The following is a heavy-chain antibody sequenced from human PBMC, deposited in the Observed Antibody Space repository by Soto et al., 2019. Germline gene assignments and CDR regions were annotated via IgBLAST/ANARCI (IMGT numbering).Heavy chain of an antibody. CDR2: VSPPFRTS. CDR1: GVSFNNNG. D-gene: IGHD3-10*01. CDR3: ARVLYYGSGSYSPYGMDV. J-gene: IGHJ6*02. Sequence: QVQLVQSGAEVKKPGSSVKVSCKTSGVSFNNNGIGWVRQAPGHGLEWMGGVSPPFRTSNYARKFQGRISITADASTGTVNMALSSLTSEDTAQYYCARVLYYGSGSYSPYGMDVWGQGTTVTVSS. V-gene: IGHV1-69*01.